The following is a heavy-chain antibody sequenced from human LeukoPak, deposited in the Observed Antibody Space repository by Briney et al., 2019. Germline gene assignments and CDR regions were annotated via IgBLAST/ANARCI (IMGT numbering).Heavy chain of an antibody. D-gene: IGHD2-2*01. V-gene: IGHV4-59*12. CDR2: IYYSGSA. Sequence: PSETLSLTCTVSAGSISLYNTYYWNWIRQSPGKGLEWIGYIYYSGSAYYNPSLKSRVDISFDTSKNQFSLRMTSVTAADSAIYFCARIRISSTSQNYFDPWGQGTLVTVSS. CDR3: ARIRISSTSQNYFDP. J-gene: IGHJ5*02. CDR1: AGSISLYNTYY.